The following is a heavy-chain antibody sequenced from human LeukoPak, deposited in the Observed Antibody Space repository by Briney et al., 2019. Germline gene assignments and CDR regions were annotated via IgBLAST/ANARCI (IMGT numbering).Heavy chain of an antibody. Sequence: GGSLRLSCAASGFTFSDHYMDWVRQAPGKGLEWVGRTRNKANSYTTEYAASVKGRFTISRDDSKNSLYLQMYSLKTEDTAVYYCTIDYYGSGFDYWGQGTLVSVSS. CDR3: TIDYYGSGFDY. D-gene: IGHD3-10*01. J-gene: IGHJ4*02. CDR1: GFTFSDHY. V-gene: IGHV3-72*01. CDR2: TRNKANSYTT.